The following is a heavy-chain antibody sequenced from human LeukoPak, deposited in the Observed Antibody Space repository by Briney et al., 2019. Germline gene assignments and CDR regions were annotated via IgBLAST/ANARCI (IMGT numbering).Heavy chain of an antibody. CDR3: ARPGSYFYFDY. V-gene: IGHV3-30*04. Sequence: GGSLRLSCAASGFTFSSYAMHWVRQAPGKGLEWVAVISYDGSNKYYADSVKGRFTISRDNSKNTLYLQMNGLRAEDTAVYYCARPGSYFYFDYWGQGTLVTVSS. D-gene: IGHD1-26*01. CDR1: GFTFSSYA. J-gene: IGHJ4*02. CDR2: ISYDGSNK.